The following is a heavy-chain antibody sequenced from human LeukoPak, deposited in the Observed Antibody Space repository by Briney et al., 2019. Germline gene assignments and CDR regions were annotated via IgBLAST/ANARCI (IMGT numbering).Heavy chain of an antibody. CDR3: ARDRDFYYFDY. D-gene: IGHD3-3*01. Sequence: GGTLRLSCAASGFTFSSYGMSWVRQAPGKGLQWVSAFSGSGGSTYYADSVKGRFTISRDNAKNSLYLQMNSLRAEDTAVYYCARDRDFYYFDYWGQGTLVTVSS. CDR2: FSGSGGST. CDR1: GFTFSSYG. V-gene: IGHV3-23*01. J-gene: IGHJ4*02.